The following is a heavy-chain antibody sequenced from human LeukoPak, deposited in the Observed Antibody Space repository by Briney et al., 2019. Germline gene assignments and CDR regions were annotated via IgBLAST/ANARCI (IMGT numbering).Heavy chain of an antibody. CDR1: GFEFRGSS. CDR3: AREGVTGAFFV. V-gene: IGHV3-11*04. D-gene: IGHD2-21*02. Sequence: KPGGSLRLSCEASGFEFRGSSMSWIRQAPGKGLEWVSYISTSGSTTFDADSVKGRFTISRDNAKNSLYLQMNSLRVEDTAVYYCAREGVTGAFFVRGQGTLVTVSS. CDR2: ISTSGSTT. J-gene: IGHJ4*02.